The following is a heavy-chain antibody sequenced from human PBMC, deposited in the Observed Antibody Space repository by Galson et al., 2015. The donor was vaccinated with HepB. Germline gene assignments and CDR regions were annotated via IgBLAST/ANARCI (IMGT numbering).Heavy chain of an antibody. CDR2: IQYDGSNR. D-gene: IGHD2-2*01. V-gene: IGHV3-30*02. J-gene: IGHJ4*02. CDR3: AKGTERRLTTMTSHNYFDH. CDR1: GFTFSNSG. Sequence: SLRLSCAPSGFTFSNSGMHWVRQAPGKGLEWVAYIQYDGSNRYHADSVRGRFTISRDNSNNRVYLQMNSLRVADTAVYYCAKGTERRLTTMTSHNYFDHWGRGALVTVSS.